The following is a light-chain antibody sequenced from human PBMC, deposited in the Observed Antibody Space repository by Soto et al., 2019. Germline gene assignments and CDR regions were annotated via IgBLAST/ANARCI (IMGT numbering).Light chain of an antibody. Sequence: QSALTQPASVSGSPGQSITISCTGTSSDVGGYNYVSWYQQHPGKAPKLMIYEVSNRPSGVSHRFSGSRSGNTASLTISGLQAEDEADYYCCSYTDNTTPVFGGGTQLTVL. CDR3: CSYTDNTTPV. CDR1: SSDVGGYNY. CDR2: EVS. V-gene: IGLV2-14*01. J-gene: IGLJ3*02.